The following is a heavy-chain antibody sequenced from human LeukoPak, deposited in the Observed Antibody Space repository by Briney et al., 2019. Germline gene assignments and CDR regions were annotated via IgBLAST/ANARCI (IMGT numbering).Heavy chain of an antibody. Sequence: GGSLRLSCAASGFTFSSYAMSWVRQAPGKGLEWVSPISGSGGSTSYADSVKGRFTISRDNSKNTLYLQMDSLRAEDTAVYYCAKGLEGWLQSPFDSWGQGTLVTVSS. CDR1: GFTFSSYA. D-gene: IGHD5-24*01. J-gene: IGHJ4*02. CDR3: AKGLEGWLQSPFDS. V-gene: IGHV3-23*01. CDR2: ISGSGGST.